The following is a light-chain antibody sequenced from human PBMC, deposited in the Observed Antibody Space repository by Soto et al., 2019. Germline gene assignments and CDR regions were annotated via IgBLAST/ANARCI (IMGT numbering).Light chain of an antibody. CDR2: DAS. J-gene: IGKJ4*01. V-gene: IGKV1-13*02. CDR3: QQFQSYALT. CDR1: QGISSA. Sequence: IQLTQSPSSLSASVGDRVTITCRASQGISSALAWYQHKPGRAPRLLIYDASSLQSGVPSRFSGSGSGTDVTLTISSLQPEDFATYYCQQFQSYALTFGGGTKLEIK.